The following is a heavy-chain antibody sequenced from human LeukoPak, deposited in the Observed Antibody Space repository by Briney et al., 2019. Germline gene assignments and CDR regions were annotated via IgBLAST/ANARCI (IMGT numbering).Heavy chain of an antibody. V-gene: IGHV1-18*01. CDR1: GYTSTSYG. CDR2: ISAYNGNT. J-gene: IGHJ3*02. D-gene: IGHD3-22*01. Sequence: GASVKVSCKASGYTSTSYGISWVRQAPGQGLEWMGWISAYNGNTNYAQKLQGRVTMTTDTSTSTAYMELRSLRSEDTAVYYCARDQSMIVVAKAVPSDAFDIWGQGTMVTVSS. CDR3: ARDQSMIVVAKAVPSDAFDI.